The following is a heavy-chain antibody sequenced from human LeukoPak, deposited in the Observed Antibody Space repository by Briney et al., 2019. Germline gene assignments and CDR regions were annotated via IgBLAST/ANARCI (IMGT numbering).Heavy chain of an antibody. CDR3: AKATGIAVAWYFDL. CDR2: ISWNSGSI. D-gene: IGHD6-19*01. Sequence: PGGSLRLSCAASGFTFDDYAMHWVRQAPGKGLEWVSGISWNSGSIGYADSVKGRFTISRDNAKNSLYLQMNSLRAEDTALYYCAKATGIAVAWYFDLWGRGTLVTVSS. CDR1: GFTFDDYA. J-gene: IGHJ2*01. V-gene: IGHV3-9*01.